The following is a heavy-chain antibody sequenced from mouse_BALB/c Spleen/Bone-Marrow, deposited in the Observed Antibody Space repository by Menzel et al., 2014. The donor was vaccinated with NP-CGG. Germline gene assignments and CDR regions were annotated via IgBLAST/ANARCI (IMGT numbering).Heavy chain of an antibody. J-gene: IGHJ4*01. D-gene: IGHD3-3*01. V-gene: IGHV5-12*02. CDR3: ARRGWFYAMDY. CDR1: GFTFSDYY. Sequence: EVKLMESGGGLVQPGGSLKLSCATSGFTFSDYYVYWVRQTPEKRLEWVAYISNGGGSTYYPDTVKGRFTISRDNAKNTLYLQMSRLKSEDTAMYYCARRGWFYAMDYWGQGTSVTVSS. CDR2: ISNGGGST.